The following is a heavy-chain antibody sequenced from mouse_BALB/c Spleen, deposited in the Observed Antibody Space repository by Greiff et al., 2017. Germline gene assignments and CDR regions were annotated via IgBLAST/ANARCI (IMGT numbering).Heavy chain of an antibody. CDR2: IWGGGST. Sequence: VQVVESGPGLVAPSQSLSITCTVSGFSLTDYGVSWIRQPPGKGLEWLGVIWGGGSTYYNSALKSRLSISKDNSKSQVFLKMNSLQTDDTAMYYCAKHGDYGSSYAMDYWGQGTSVTVSS. D-gene: IGHD1-1*01. V-gene: IGHV2-6-5*01. J-gene: IGHJ4*01. CDR1: GFSLTDYG. CDR3: AKHGDYGSSYAMDY.